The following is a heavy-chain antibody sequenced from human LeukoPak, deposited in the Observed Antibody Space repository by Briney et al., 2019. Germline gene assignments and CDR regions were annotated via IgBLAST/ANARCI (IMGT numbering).Heavy chain of an antibody. CDR1: GFTVNRNY. J-gene: IGHJ4*02. D-gene: IGHD4-17*01. CDR3: AKDMLVTTLDY. V-gene: IGHV3-66*02. Sequence: GGSLRLSCVASGFTVNRNYITWVRQAPGKGLEWVSALYSGGTTYYADSVKGRFTISRDDSKNTLYLQMNSLRAEDTAVYYCAKDMLVTTLDYWGQGTLVTVSS. CDR2: LYSGGTT.